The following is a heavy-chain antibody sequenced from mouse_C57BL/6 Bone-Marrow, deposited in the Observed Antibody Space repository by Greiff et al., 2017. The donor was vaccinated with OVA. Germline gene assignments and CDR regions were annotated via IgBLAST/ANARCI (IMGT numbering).Heavy chain of an antibody. CDR1: GYTFTSYW. J-gene: IGHJ2*01. V-gene: IGHV1-50*01. D-gene: IGHD4-1*01. CDR3: ARGTNTGTHY. CDR2: IDPSDSDT. Sequence: VQLQQPGAELVKPGASVKLSCKASGYTFTSYWMQWVKQRPGQGLEWIGEIDPSDSDTNYNQKFKGKATLTVDTSSSTAYMQLSSLTSEDSAVYYCARGTNTGTHYWGQGTTLTVSS.